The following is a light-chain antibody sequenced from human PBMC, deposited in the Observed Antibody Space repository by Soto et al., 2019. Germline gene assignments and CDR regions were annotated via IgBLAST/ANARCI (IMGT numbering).Light chain of an antibody. CDR2: EVS. J-gene: IGLJ1*01. CDR1: SSDVGGYNY. Sequence: QSVLTQPASVSGSPGQSITISCTGTSSDVGGYNYVSWYQQHPGKAPKLMIYEVSNRPSGVSNRFSGSKSGNTASLTISGLQAEDGADYYCSSYTSSSTSFYVFGTGTKVTVL. V-gene: IGLV2-14*01. CDR3: SSYTSSSTSFYV.